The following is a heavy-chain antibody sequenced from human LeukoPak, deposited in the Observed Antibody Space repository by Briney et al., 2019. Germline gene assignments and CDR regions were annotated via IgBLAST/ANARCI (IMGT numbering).Heavy chain of an antibody. CDR3: AKLANCGDDCYDRPHWFDP. CDR1: GGSMTGYY. CDR2: VHSSGGT. Sequence: PSETLSLTCTVSGGSMTGYYWAWIRQPPGKRLEWIGYVHSSGGTKYNPSLKSRVTVSIDMSKNQFSLNLRSVTAADTAAYYCAKLANCGDDCYDRPHWFDPGAREGWSPSP. J-gene: IGHJ5*02. D-gene: IGHD2-21*02. V-gene: IGHV4-59*08.